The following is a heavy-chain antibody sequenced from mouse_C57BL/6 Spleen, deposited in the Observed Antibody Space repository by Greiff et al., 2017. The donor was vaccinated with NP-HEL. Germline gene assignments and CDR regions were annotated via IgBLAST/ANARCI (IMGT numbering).Heavy chain of an antibody. CDR1: GYTFTDYY. Sequence: VQLQQSGPVLVKPGASVKMSCKASGYTFTDYYMNWVKQSHGKSLEWIGVINPYNGGTSYNQKFKGKATLTVDKSSSTAYMELNSLTSEDSAVYYCARWTTVSDDWGQGTTLTVSS. CDR3: ARWTTVSDD. D-gene: IGHD1-1*01. CDR2: INPYNGGT. V-gene: IGHV1-19*01. J-gene: IGHJ2*01.